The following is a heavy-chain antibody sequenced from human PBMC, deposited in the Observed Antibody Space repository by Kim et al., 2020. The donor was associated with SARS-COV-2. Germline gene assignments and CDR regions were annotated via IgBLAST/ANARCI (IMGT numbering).Heavy chain of an antibody. CDR1: GFTLGDYA. CDR3: TREAGDGSGSCPLY. J-gene: IGHJ4*02. Sequence: GGSLRLSCTASGFTLGDYAMSWFRQAPGKGLEWVGFIRSKAYGGTTEYDASVKGRFTISRDDSKSIAYLQMNSLKTEDTAVYYCTREAGDGSGSCPLYWGQGTLVTVSS. CDR2: IRSKAYGGTT. D-gene: IGHD3-10*01. V-gene: IGHV3-49*03.